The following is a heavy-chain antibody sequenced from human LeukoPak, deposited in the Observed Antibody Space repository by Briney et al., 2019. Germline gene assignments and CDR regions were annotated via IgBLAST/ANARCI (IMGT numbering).Heavy chain of an antibody. CDR3: AKDYGFPGSGSYYPGY. D-gene: IGHD3-10*01. CDR2: ICGSGGST. J-gene: IGHJ4*02. CDR1: GFTFSSYA. Sequence: PGGSLRLPCAASGFTFSSYAMSWVRQAPGKGLEWVSAICGSGGSTYYADSVKGRFTISRDNSKNTLYLQMDSLRAEDTAVYYCAKDYGFPGSGSYYPGYWGQGTLVTVSS. V-gene: IGHV3-23*01.